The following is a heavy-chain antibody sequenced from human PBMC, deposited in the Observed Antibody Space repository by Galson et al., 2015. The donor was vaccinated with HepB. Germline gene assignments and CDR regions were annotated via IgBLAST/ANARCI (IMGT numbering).Heavy chain of an antibody. CDR1: GYNFNVYY. CDR3: AREYDYVWGSSPSGNYYYAMDV. Sequence: SVKVSCKASGYNFNVYYIHWVRQAPGQGLEWLGRIDPDSGGTDYAQKFQGRVTMTSDTSISTAYMELSRLRSDDTASYYCAREYDYVWGSSPSGNYYYAMDVWGQGTTVIVSS. J-gene: IGHJ6*02. V-gene: IGHV1-2*06. CDR2: IDPDSGGT. D-gene: IGHD3-16*01.